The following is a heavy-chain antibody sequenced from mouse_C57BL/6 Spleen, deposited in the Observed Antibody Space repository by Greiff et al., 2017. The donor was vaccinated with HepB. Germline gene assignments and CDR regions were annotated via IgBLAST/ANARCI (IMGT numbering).Heavy chain of an antibody. Sequence: EVQGVESGPGMVKPSQSLSLTCTVTGYSITSGYDWHWIRHFPGNKLEWMGYISYSGSTNYNPSLKSRISITHDTSKNHFFLKLNSVTTEDTATYYCANSNYSWYAYWGQGTLVTVSA. D-gene: IGHD2-5*01. CDR2: ISYSGST. CDR1: GYSITSGYD. V-gene: IGHV3-1*01. CDR3: ANSNYSWYAY. J-gene: IGHJ3*01.